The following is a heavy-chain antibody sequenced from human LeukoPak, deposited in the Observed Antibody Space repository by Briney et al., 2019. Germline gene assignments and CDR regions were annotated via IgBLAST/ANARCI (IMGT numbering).Heavy chain of an antibody. CDR3: GRESNVLRYFDWLGY. Sequence: PGGSLRLSCAASGFTFSSYWMHWVRQAPGKGLVWVSRINSDGSSTSYADSVKGRFTISRDNTKNTLYLQMNSLRAEDTAVYYCGRESNVLRYFDWLGYWGQGTLVTVSS. CDR1: GFTFSSYW. J-gene: IGHJ4*02. CDR2: INSDGSST. D-gene: IGHD3-9*01. V-gene: IGHV3-74*01.